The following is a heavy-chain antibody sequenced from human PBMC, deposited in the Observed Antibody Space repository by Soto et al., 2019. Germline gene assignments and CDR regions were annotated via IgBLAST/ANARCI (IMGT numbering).Heavy chain of an antibody. Sequence: QLQLQESGPGLVKPSQTLSLTCSVSGGDITSDNYWGWIRQPPGKGLEWIGHIYYSGATDYKPSLQGPIIISVDTSKHQVSLTLTSVTTADTAMYFCAREGGASRDGLYYFDYCGQGIVVTVSS. D-gene: IGHD3-16*01. CDR3: AREGGASRDGLYYFDY. V-gene: IGHV4-30-4*01. CDR1: GGDITSDNY. CDR2: IYYSGAT. J-gene: IGHJ4*02.